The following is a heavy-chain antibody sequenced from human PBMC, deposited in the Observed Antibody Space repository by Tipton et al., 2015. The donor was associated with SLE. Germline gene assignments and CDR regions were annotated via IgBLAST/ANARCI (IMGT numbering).Heavy chain of an antibody. D-gene: IGHD7-27*01. J-gene: IGHJ5*02. V-gene: IGHV3-33*01. CDR1: GFTFSSYG. Sequence: SLRLSCAASGFTFSSYGMHWVRQAPGKGLEWVAVIWYDGSNKYYADSVKGRFTISRDNSKNTLYLQMNSLRAEDTAVYYCARDHRLSGEITDPYNWFDPWGQGTLVTVSS. CDR2: IWYDGSNK. CDR3: ARDHRLSGEITDPYNWFDP.